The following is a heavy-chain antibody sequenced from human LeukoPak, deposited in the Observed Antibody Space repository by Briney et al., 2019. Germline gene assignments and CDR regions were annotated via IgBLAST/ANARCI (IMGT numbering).Heavy chain of an antibody. J-gene: IGHJ6*03. CDR1: GGSISSYY. Sequence: PSETLSHTCTVSGGSISSYYWSWIRQPAGKGLEWIGRLYTSGSTTYNPSLKSRVTMSVDTSKSQFSLKLSSVTAADTAAYYCARDLSMVVTGYMDVWGKGTTVTVSS. V-gene: IGHV4-4*07. CDR3: ARDLSMVVTGYMDV. D-gene: IGHD4-23*01. CDR2: LYTSGST.